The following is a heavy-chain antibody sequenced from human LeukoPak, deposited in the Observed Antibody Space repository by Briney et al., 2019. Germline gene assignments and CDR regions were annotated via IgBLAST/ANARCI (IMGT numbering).Heavy chain of an antibody. Sequence: GGSLRLSCAASGFTFNSFWMSWVRQAPGKGLEWVSYISSASGSIYYADSVKGRFTISRDNAKNSLFLQMNSLRAEDTAVYYCARLPAYCSSTSCYYDYWGQGTLVTVSS. J-gene: IGHJ4*02. CDR1: GFTFNSFW. CDR3: ARLPAYCSSTSCYYDY. V-gene: IGHV3-48*04. D-gene: IGHD2-2*01. CDR2: ISSASGSI.